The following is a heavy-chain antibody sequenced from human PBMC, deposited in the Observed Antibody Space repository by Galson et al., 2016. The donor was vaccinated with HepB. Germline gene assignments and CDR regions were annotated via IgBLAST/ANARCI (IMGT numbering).Heavy chain of an antibody. CDR2: ILYDGSNK. V-gene: IGHV3-30*18. CDR1: GLTFSSYG. J-gene: IGHJ6*02. D-gene: IGHD5-24*01. Sequence: SLRLSCAASGLTFSSYGMHWVRQAPGKGLEWVAVILYDGSNKYYADSVKGRFTISRDNSKNTLYLQMNSLRAEDTAVYYCAKDRNRYEFYSMDVWGQGTTVTVSS. CDR3: AKDRNRYEFYSMDV.